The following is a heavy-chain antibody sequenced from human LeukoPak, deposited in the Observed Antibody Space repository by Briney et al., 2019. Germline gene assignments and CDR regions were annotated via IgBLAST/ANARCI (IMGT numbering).Heavy chain of an antibody. V-gene: IGHV4-4*07. CDR3: ARDRYSSGWSETKGGNNYYMDV. D-gene: IGHD6-19*01. CDR1: GVSISTFY. J-gene: IGHJ6*03. Sequence: SETLSLTCTVSGVSISTFYWSWIRQPAGKGLEWIGRIYTSGSTNYSPSFKSRVTMSVDTSKNQFSLKLSSVTAADTAVYYCARDRYSSGWSETKGGNNYYMDVWGKGTTVTISS. CDR2: IYTSGST.